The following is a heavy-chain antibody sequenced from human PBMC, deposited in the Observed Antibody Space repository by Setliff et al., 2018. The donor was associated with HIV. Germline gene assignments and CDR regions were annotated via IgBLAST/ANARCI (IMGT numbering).Heavy chain of an antibody. D-gene: IGHD2-8*01. CDR2: IFYSGSA. CDR3: ARLKLSGVIDY. J-gene: IGHJ4*02. CDR1: GGSIEFSSYY. Sequence: SETLSLTCSVSGGSIEFSSYYWGWIRQPPGKGLEYIGGIFYSGSAYYNPSLKSRVTISVDTSKNQLSLKLSSVTAADTAVYYCARLKLSGVIDYWGQGTLVTVSS. V-gene: IGHV4-39*01.